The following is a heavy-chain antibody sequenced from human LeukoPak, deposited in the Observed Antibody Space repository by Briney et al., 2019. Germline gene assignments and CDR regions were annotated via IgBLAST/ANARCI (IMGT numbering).Heavy chain of an antibody. CDR3: XXXSHSGSYWGVRSFDY. CDR2: IYYSGST. Sequence: SETLSLTCTVSGGSISSSSYYWGWIRQPPGKGLEWIGSIYYSGSTYYNPSLKSRVTISVDTSKNQFSLKLSSVTAADTAVYXXXXXSHSGSYWGVRSFDYWGQGTLVTVSS. V-gene: IGHV4-39*07. CDR1: GGSISSSSYY. J-gene: IGHJ4*02. D-gene: IGHD1-26*01.